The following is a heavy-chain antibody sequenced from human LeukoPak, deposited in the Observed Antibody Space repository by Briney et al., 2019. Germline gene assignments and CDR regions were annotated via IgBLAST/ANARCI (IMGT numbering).Heavy chain of an antibody. Sequence: ASVKVSCKTSGYTFTGYYMHWVRQAPGQGLEWMAWINTYNGKTYYAQNFQGRVTVTTDRVTSTVYMELTGLRSDDTAVYYCARENLPYYYGMDVWGQGTTVTVFS. J-gene: IGHJ6*02. CDR2: INTYNGKT. V-gene: IGHV1-18*04. CDR3: ARENLPYYYGMDV. CDR1: GYTFTGYY.